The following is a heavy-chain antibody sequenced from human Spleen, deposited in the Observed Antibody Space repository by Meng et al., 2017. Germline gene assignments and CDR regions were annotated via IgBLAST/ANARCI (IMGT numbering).Heavy chain of an antibody. CDR1: GGSFSGYY. J-gene: IGHJ1*01. D-gene: IGHD1-7*01. Sequence: QGQLQPWGAGLLKPSETLSLTCAVYGGSFSGYYWSWIRQPPGKGLEWIGEINHSGSTNYNPSLKSRVTISVDTSKNQFSLKLSSVTAADTAVYYCARGARNYARKYFQHWGQGTLVTVSS. CDR2: INHSGST. V-gene: IGHV4-34*01. CDR3: ARGARNYARKYFQH.